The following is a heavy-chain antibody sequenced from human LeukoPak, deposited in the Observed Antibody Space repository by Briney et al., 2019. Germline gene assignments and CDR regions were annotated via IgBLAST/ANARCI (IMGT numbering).Heavy chain of an antibody. Sequence: GGSLRLSCGASGFNFRSHGMHWVRQAPGKGLEWVGIIWYDGSNKYYADSAKGRFTISRDNSKNTLYLQMDSLRAEDTAIYYCARDRGTTTSTGAKGYFDSWGQGTLVTVSS. J-gene: IGHJ4*02. D-gene: IGHD1/OR15-1a*01. CDR2: IWYDGSNK. V-gene: IGHV3-33*01. CDR3: ARDRGTTTSTGAKGYFDS. CDR1: GFNFRSHG.